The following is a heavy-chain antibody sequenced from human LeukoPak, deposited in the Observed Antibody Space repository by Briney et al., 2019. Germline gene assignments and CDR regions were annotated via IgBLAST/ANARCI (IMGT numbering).Heavy chain of an antibody. CDR3: AKGSGPNQFHLFNP. J-gene: IGHJ5*02. Sequence: GGSLRLSCAASGFTFTTYAMIWVRQAPAKGLEWVSGISSSGDYTYYADSVKGRFTISRDNSKNTLYLQMDSLRVEDTAVYYCAKGSGPNQFHLFNPWGQGALVSVSS. V-gene: IGHV3-23*01. CDR1: GFTFTTYA. D-gene: IGHD3-3*01. CDR2: ISSSGDYT.